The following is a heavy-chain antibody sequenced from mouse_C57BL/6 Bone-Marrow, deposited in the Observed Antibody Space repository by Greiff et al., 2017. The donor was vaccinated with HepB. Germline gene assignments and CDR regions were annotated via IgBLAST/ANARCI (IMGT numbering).Heavy chain of an antibody. CDR3: AREGAYYSNWDVMDY. J-gene: IGHJ4*01. CDR1: GYTFTSYW. V-gene: IGHV1-69*01. CDR2: IDPSDSYT. Sequence: VQLQQPGAELVMPGASVKLSCKASGYTFTSYWMHWVKQRPGQGLAWIGEIDPSDSYTNYNQKFKGKSTLTVDKSSSTAYMQLSSLTSEDSAVYYCAREGAYYSNWDVMDYWGQGTSVTVSS. D-gene: IGHD2-5*01.